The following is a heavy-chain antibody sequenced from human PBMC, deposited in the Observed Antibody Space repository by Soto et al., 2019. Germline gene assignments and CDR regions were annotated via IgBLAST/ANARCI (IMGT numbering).Heavy chain of an antibody. J-gene: IGHJ4*02. Sequence: QVQLQESGPGLVKPSQTLSLTCTVSGGSISSGGYYWSWIRQHPGKGLEWIGYIYYSGSTYYNPSLKSRVTISVDTSKNQFSLKLSSVTAADTAVYYCARDAPYYYDSSARMGDWGQGTLVTVSS. D-gene: IGHD3-22*01. V-gene: IGHV4-30-4*08. CDR1: GGSISSGGYY. CDR3: ARDAPYYYDSSARMGD. CDR2: IYYSGST.